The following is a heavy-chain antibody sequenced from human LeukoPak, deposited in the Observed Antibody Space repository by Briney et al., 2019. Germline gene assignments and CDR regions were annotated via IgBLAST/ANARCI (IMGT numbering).Heavy chain of an antibody. V-gene: IGHV1-69*05. CDR3: ARVLYYYGSGSVY. CDR1: GGTFSSYA. J-gene: IGHJ4*02. Sequence: SVKVSCKASGGTFSSYAISWVRQAPGQGLEWMGGIIPIFGTANYAQKFQGRVTITTDESTSTAYMELSSLRSEDTAVYYCARVLYYYGSGSVYWGQGTLVTVSS. CDR2: IIPIFGTA. D-gene: IGHD3-10*01.